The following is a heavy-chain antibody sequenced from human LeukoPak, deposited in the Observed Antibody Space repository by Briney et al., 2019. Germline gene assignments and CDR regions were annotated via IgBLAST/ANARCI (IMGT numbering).Heavy chain of an antibody. Sequence: SETLSLTCAVYGGSFSGYYWSWIRQPPGKGLEWIGEINHSGSTNYNPSLKSRVTISVDTSKNRFSLKLSSVTAADTAVYYCARSRMVRGPRDYWGQGTLVTVSS. D-gene: IGHD3-10*01. V-gene: IGHV4-34*01. CDR2: INHSGST. CDR1: GGSFSGYY. J-gene: IGHJ4*02. CDR3: ARSRMVRGPRDY.